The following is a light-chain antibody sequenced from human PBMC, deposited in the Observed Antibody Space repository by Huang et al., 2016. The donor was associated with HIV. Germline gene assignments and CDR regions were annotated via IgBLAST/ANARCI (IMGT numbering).Light chain of an antibody. V-gene: IGKV4-1*01. Sequence: DIVMTQSPDSLAVSLGERATINCKSSQSILYSSKNKNYLAWYQQKPGQPPKLLIYWASTRESGVPDRFSGSGSGTEFTLTISSLQAEDVAVYHCQQFYTTPPTFGGGTKVEIK. CDR2: WAS. J-gene: IGKJ4*01. CDR1: QSILYSSKNKNY. CDR3: QQFYTTPPT.